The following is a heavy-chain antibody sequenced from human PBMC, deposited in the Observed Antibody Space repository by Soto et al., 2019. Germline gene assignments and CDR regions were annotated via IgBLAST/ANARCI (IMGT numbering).Heavy chain of an antibody. V-gene: IGHV3-11*06. CDR2: ISSSSSYT. J-gene: IGHJ4*02. D-gene: IGHD4-17*01. Sequence: GGSLRLSCAASGFTFSDYYMSWIRQAPGKGLEWVSYISSSSSYTNYADSVEGRFTISRDNAKNSLYLQMNSLRAEDTAVYYCARGSIAGDYRFDYWGQGTLVTVSS. CDR3: ARGSIAGDYRFDY. CDR1: GFTFSDYY.